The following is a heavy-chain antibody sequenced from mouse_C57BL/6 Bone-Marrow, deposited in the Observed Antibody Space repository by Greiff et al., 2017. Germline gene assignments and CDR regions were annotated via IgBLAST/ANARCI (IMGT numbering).Heavy chain of an antibody. D-gene: IGHD1-1*01. V-gene: IGHV1-69*01. CDR1: GYTFTSYW. CDR2: IDPSDSYT. Sequence: QVQLQQPGAELVMPGASVKLSCKASGYTFTSYWMHWVKQRPGQGLEWIGEIDPSDSYTNYNQKFKGKSTLTVDKSSSTAYMQLSSLTSEASAVYYCAVYCGSSYGYFDVWGRGTTVTVSS. J-gene: IGHJ1*03. CDR3: AVYCGSSYGYFDV.